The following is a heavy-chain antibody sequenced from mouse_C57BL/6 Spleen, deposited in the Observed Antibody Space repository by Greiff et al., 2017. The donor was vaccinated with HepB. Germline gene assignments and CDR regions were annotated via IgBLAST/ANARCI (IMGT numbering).Heavy chain of an antibody. CDR2: IYPGSGST. J-gene: IGHJ3*01. CDR1: GYTFTSYW. Sequence: VQLQQPGAELVKPGASVKMSCKASGYTFTSYWITWVKQRPGQGLEWIGDIYPGSGSTNYNEKFKSKATLTVDTSSSTAYMQLSSLTSEDSAVYYCAIITTVVDGWFAYWGQGTLVTVSA. V-gene: IGHV1-55*01. CDR3: AIITTVVDGWFAY. D-gene: IGHD1-1*01.